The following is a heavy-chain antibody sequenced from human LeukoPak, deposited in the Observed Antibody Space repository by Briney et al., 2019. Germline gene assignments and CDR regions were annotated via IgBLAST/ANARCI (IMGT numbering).Heavy chain of an antibody. CDR2: IIPILGIA. CDR1: GGTFSSYA. J-gene: IGHJ4*02. CDR3: ARDRQRFLARQD. V-gene: IGHV1-69*04. Sequence: SVKVSCKASGGTFSSYAISWVRQAPGQGLEWMGRIIPILGIANYAQKFQGRVTITADKSTSTAYMELSSLRSEDTAVYYCARDRQRFLARQDWGQGTLVTVSS. D-gene: IGHD3-3*01.